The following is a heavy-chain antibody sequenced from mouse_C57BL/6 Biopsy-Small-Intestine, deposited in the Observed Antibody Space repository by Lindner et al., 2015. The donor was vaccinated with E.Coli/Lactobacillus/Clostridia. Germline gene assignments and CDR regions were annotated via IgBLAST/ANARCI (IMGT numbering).Heavy chain of an antibody. Sequence: EVQLQESGGGLVQPKGSLKLLMCSLWIQLQYLRHELGPARLQERVWEWVARIRSKSNNYATYYADSVKDRFTISRDDSESMLYLQMNNLKTEDTAMYYCVRPYSNYVGYFDVWGTGTTVTVSS. V-gene: IGHV10-1*01. CDR2: IRSKSNNYAT. J-gene: IGHJ1*03. CDR1: IQLQYLR. D-gene: IGHD2-5*01. CDR3: VRPYSNYVGYFDV.